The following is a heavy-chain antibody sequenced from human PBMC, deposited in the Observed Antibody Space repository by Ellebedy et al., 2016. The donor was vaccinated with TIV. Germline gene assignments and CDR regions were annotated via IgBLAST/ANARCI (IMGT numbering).Heavy chain of an antibody. D-gene: IGHD4-17*01. Sequence: AGSLRLSXAASGFALSTYDMSWVRQAPGKGLEWVAAVSFDGSKIYYSDSVRGRFTISRDNSKNTLHLHLSNLRTEDTAVYYCAREDGDYPVDAFDIWGQGTVVTVSS. CDR3: AREDGDYPVDAFDI. CDR1: GFALSTYD. CDR2: VSFDGSKI. J-gene: IGHJ3*02. V-gene: IGHV3-30*03.